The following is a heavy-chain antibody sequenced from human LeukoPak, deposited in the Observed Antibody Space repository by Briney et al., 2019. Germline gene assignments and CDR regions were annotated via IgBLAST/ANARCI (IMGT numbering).Heavy chain of an antibody. J-gene: IGHJ2*01. Sequence: SETLSLTCTVSGGSISSYYWSWIRQPPGKGLEWIGYIYYSGSTNYNSSLKSRVTISVDTSKNQFSLKLSSVTAADTAVYYCARDKVIGEDWYFDLWGRGTLVTVSS. D-gene: IGHD2/OR15-2a*01. CDR2: IYYSGST. V-gene: IGHV4-59*01. CDR1: GGSISSYY. CDR3: ARDKVIGEDWYFDL.